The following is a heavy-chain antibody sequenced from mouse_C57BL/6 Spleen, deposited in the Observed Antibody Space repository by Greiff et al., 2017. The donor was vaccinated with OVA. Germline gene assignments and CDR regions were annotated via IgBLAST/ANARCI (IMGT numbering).Heavy chain of an antibody. D-gene: IGHD1-1*01. J-gene: IGHJ4*01. Sequence: QVTLKESGPGILQSSQTLSLTCSFSGFSLSTSGMGVSWIRQPSGKGLEWLAHIYWDDDKRYNPSLKSRLTISKDTSRNQVFLKITRVDTADTATYYCARRAATTVVATGAMDYWGQGTSVTVSS. V-gene: IGHV8-12*01. CDR3: ARRAATTVVATGAMDY. CDR1: GFSLSTSGMG. CDR2: IYWDDDK.